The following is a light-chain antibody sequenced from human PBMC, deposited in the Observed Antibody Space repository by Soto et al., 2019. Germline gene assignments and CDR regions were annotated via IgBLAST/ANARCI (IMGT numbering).Light chain of an antibody. CDR1: QSVGSY. V-gene: IGKV3-11*01. Sequence: EIVLTQSPATLSLSPGERATLSCRASQSVGSYFARYQQKPGQAPRLLIYDASNRATGIPARFSGSGSGTDFTLTISSLESEDFAVYYCQQRSTWPLTFGQGTKVEIK. CDR2: DAS. CDR3: QQRSTWPLT. J-gene: IGKJ1*01.